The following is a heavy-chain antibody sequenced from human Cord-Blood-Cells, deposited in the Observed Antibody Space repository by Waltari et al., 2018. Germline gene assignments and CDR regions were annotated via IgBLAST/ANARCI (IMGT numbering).Heavy chain of an antibody. V-gene: IGHV3-33*01. Sequence: QVQLVESGGGVVQPGRSLRLSCAASGFTFRSYGMHWVRQAPGKGLEWVAVIWYDGSNKYYADSVKGRFTISRDNSKNTLYLQMNSLRAEDTAVYYCASQGSGSYDWGQGTLVTVSS. CDR1: GFTFRSYG. D-gene: IGHD3-10*01. CDR2: IWYDGSNK. J-gene: IGHJ4*02. CDR3: ASQGSGSYD.